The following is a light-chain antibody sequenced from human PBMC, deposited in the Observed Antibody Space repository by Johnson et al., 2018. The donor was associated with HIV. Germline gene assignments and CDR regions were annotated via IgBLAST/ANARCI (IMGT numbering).Light chain of an antibody. J-gene: IGLJ1*01. CDR1: SSNIGNNY. V-gene: IGLV1-51*02. CDR2: ENN. CDR3: GTWDSSLSVYV. Sequence: HSVLTQPPSVSAAPGQKVTISCSGSSSNIGNNYVSWYQQLPGTAPKLLIYENNKRPSGIPDRFSGSKSGTSATLDITGLQTGDEADYYCGTWDSSLSVYVFGTGTKFTVL.